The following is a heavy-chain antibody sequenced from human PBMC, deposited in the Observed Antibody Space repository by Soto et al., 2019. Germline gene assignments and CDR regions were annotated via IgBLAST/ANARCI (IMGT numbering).Heavy chain of an antibody. D-gene: IGHD3-9*01. Sequence: ASVKVSCKASGYTFTSYGISWVRQAPGQGLEWMGWISAYNGNTNYAQKLQGRVTMTTDTSTSTAYMELRSLRSDDTAVYYCATRLTFYDILTGKPAENDAFDIWGQGTMVTVSS. CDR3: ATRLTFYDILTGKPAENDAFDI. CDR1: GYTFTSYG. V-gene: IGHV1-18*01. J-gene: IGHJ3*02. CDR2: ISAYNGNT.